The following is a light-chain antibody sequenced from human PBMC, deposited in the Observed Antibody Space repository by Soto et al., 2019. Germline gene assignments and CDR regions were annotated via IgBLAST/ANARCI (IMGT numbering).Light chain of an antibody. J-gene: IGLJ2*01. V-gene: IGLV2-14*01. CDR3: SSYTISGTNLL. Sequence: ALTQPASVSGSPGQSITISCPGTSSDVGGYNYVSWYQHQPGKAPQVMIYEVSNRPSGVSNRFSGSKSGNTASLTISGLQAEDEADYYCSSYTISGTNLLFGGGTKLTVL. CDR2: EVS. CDR1: SSDVGGYNY.